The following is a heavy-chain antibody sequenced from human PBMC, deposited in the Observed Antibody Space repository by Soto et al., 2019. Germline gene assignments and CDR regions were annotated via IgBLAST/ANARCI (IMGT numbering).Heavy chain of an antibody. Sequence: SXKVFCKAPGETXMGDVICLVRQAPGQGLEWLGGITPMSGTTDYAQKFQGRVTISADKSTGKAYFELSSMTFDDTGVYYCARGVSMAGRPGFFHHWGQGSLGTVS. CDR3: ARGVSMAGRPGFFHH. J-gene: IGHJ1*01. V-gene: IGHV1-69*06. CDR2: ITPMSGTT. D-gene: IGHD6-6*01. CDR1: GETXMGDV.